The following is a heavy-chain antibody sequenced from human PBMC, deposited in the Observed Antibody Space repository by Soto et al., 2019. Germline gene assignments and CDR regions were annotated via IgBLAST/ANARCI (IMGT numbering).Heavy chain of an antibody. CDR2: ISGSGADS. Sequence: QLLESGGGLAQPGGSLRLSCAASGFRFSRYAMSWVRQAPGKGLERVSTISGSGADSYDADSVKGRFIISRDNSKNTLSLQMNRLRADDSAEYYCAKSTGVPATTGGAFDSWGQGTVVTVSS. D-gene: IGHD5-12*01. J-gene: IGHJ3*02. CDR1: GFRFSRYA. CDR3: AKSTGVPATTGGAFDS. V-gene: IGHV3-23*01.